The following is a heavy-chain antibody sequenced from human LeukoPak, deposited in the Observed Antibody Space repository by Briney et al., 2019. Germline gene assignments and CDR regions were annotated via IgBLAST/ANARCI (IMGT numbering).Heavy chain of an antibody. CDR2: IYSGGST. CDR3: ASEYSSGWSSFDY. V-gene: IGHV3-66*01. J-gene: IGHJ4*02. CDR1: GFTVSSSY. Sequence: GGSLRLSCAASGFTVSSSYMSWVRQAPGKGLEWVSVIYSGGSTYYADSVKGRFTISRDNSKNTLYLQMNSLRAEDTAVYYCASEYSSGWSSFDYWGQGTLVTVSS. D-gene: IGHD6-19*01.